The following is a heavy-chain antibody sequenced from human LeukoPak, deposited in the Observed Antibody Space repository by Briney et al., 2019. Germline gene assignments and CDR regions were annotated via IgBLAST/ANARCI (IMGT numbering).Heavy chain of an antibody. CDR2: IYYSGST. CDR3: ARKDDYGDYSAFDI. V-gene: IGHV4-59*08. CDR1: GGSMSSYY. Sequence: PSETLSLTCTVSGGSMSSYYWSWIRQSPGKGLEWIGYIYYSGSTNYNPSLKSRVTISIDTSKNQFSLKLSSVTAADTAVYYCARKDDYGDYSAFDIWGQGTMVTVSS. J-gene: IGHJ3*02. D-gene: IGHD4-17*01.